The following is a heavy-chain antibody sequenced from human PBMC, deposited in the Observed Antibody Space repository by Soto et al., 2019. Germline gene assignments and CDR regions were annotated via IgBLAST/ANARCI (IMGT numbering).Heavy chain of an antibody. J-gene: IGHJ4*02. CDR2: ISGSARTI. Sequence: LRLSCAVSGFTFSNYEMIWVRQAPGKGLEWVSYISGSARTIYYADSVKGRFTISRDNAKKSVFLQLNSLRAEDTAVYYCARYDFRSGSSSFYFDSWGQGALVTVSS. V-gene: IGHV3-48*03. CDR1: GFTFSNYE. D-gene: IGHD3-3*01. CDR3: ARYDFRSGSSSFYFDS.